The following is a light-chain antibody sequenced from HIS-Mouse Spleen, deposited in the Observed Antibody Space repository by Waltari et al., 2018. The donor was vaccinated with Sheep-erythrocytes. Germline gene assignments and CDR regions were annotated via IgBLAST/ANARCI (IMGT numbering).Light chain of an antibody. J-gene: IGLJ1*01. CDR1: SSDVGGYNY. CDR3: CSYAGSYNHV. CDR2: DVS. V-gene: IGLV2-11*01. Sequence: QSALTQPRSVSGSPGQSVTISCTGPSSDVGGYNYVSWYQQHPGKAPKLMIYDVSKRPSGVLDRFSGSKSGNTASLTISGLQAEDEADYYCCSYAGSYNHVFATGTKVTVL.